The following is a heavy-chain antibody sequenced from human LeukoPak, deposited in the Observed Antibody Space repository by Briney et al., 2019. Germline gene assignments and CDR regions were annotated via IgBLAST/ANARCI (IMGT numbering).Heavy chain of an antibody. CDR3: ARERGTVACAEGIFDC. Sequence: SETLSLTCAVYGGSFSAYYWSWIRQPPGKGLEWIGQISHNGSTNYNPSLKSRVTISVDTSKNQFSLKLSSVTAADTAVYYCARERGTVACAEGIFDCWGQGTLITVSS. V-gene: IGHV4-34*01. CDR2: ISHNGST. D-gene: IGHD6-19*01. J-gene: IGHJ4*02. CDR1: GGSFSAYY.